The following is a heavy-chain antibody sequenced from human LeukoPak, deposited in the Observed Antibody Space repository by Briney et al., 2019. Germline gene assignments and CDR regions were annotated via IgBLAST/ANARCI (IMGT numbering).Heavy chain of an antibody. Sequence: SVKVSCKASGGTFSSYAISWVRQAPGQGLEWMGRIIPIFGTANYAQKFQGRVTITTDEPTTTAYMELSSLRSEDTAVYYCARDLPSSWRFDYWGQGTLVTVSS. J-gene: IGHJ4*02. V-gene: IGHV1-69*05. CDR3: ARDLPSSWRFDY. CDR2: IIPIFGTA. CDR1: GGTFSSYA. D-gene: IGHD6-13*01.